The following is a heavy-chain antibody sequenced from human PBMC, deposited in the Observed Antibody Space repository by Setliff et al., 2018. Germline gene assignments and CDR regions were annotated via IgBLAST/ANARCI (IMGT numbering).Heavy chain of an antibody. V-gene: IGHV4-4*07. Sequence: SETLSLTCTVSGGSINNYYWSWIRQPAGKGLEWIGRVYSNVGTNFNPSLKSRVTMSVDASKNQISLELSSLRSDDTAVYYCARFSGRNYGSFDSWGQGTLVTVSS. J-gene: IGHJ4*02. CDR1: GGSINNYY. CDR2: VYSNVGT. CDR3: ARFSGRNYGSFDS. D-gene: IGHD3-10*01.